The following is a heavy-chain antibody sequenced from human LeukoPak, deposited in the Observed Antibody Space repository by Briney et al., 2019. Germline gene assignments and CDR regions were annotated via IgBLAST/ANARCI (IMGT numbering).Heavy chain of an antibody. CDR1: GGTLSSYA. D-gene: IGHD5-18*01. V-gene: IGHV1-69*05. Sequence: GASVKVSCKASGGTLSSYAISWVRQAPGQGLEWVGGIIPIFGTANYAQKFQGRVTITTDESTSTAYMELSNLRSEDTAVYYCASTPIQLWSGLGSYYMDVWGKGTTVTVSS. CDR2: IIPIFGTA. CDR3: ASTPIQLWSGLGSYYMDV. J-gene: IGHJ6*03.